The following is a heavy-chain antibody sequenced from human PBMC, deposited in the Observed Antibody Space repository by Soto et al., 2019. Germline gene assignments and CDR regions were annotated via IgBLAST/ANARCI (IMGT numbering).Heavy chain of an antibody. CDR3: AREVQGVTSFDY. CDR1: GFTSLSYA. D-gene: IGHD3-10*01. Sequence: QVELVQSGPEMMQPGASVKVSCKASGFTSLSYAFHWVRQAPGQGPEWLGWINAGVDGTIYSQRXXGXXKITRDSSANIVYLEVNTLTNEDAAVYYCAREVQGVTSFDYWGQGTLVAVSS. V-gene: IGHV1-3*01. J-gene: IGHJ4*02. CDR2: INAGVDGT.